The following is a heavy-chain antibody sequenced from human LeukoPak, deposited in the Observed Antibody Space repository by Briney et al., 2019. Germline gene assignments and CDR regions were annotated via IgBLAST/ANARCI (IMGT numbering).Heavy chain of an antibody. CDR1: GGSISSGDYY. Sequence: SQTLSLTCTVSGGSISSGDYYWSWIRQPPGKGLEWIGYFYYSGSTYYNPSLKSRVTISVDTSKNQFSLKLSSVTAADTAVYYCARNSGSLPYYYYYYMDVWGKGTTVTVSS. D-gene: IGHD1-26*01. CDR2: FYYSGST. CDR3: ARNSGSLPYYYYYYMDV. J-gene: IGHJ6*03. V-gene: IGHV4-30-4*08.